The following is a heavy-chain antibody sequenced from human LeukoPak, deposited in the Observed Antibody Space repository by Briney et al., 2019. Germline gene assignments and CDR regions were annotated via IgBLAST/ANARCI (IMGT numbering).Heavy chain of an antibody. Sequence: PGGSLRLSCTASGFTFSSCAMNWVRQAPGKGLEWVANIKQDGSEKYYVDSVKGRFTISRDNAKNSLYLQMNSLRAEDTAVYYCARVPAAILYYYYYMDVWGKGTTVTVSS. J-gene: IGHJ6*03. V-gene: IGHV3-7*01. CDR3: ARVPAAILYYYYYMDV. CDR1: GFTFSSCA. D-gene: IGHD2-2*01. CDR2: IKQDGSEK.